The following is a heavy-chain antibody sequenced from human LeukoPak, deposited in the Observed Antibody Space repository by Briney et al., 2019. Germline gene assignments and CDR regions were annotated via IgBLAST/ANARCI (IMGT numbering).Heavy chain of an antibody. J-gene: IGHJ4*02. V-gene: IGHV4-59*08. CDR3: ARLAPVAHSGDYLGSFYY. CDR2: VYYTGSV. Sequence: PSETLSLTCTVSGGSITNYYWTWMRQSPGKGLEWFGYVYYTGSVNYNPSLKSRVTILVDTSKNQFSLNLISVTAADTSVYYCARLAPVAHSGDYLGSFYYWGQGILVTVSS. D-gene: IGHD4-17*01. CDR1: GGSITNYY.